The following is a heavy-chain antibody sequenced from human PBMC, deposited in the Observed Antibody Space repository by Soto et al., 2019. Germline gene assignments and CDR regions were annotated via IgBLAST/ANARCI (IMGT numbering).Heavy chain of an antibody. Sequence: EVQLVESGGGLVQPGGSLRLSCAASGFTFSSYWMHWVRQVPGKGLVWVSRIKSDASTIMYADSVKGRFTISRDNAKNTLSLQVNSLRPEDTAVYYCVRGGSANYYGLFDSWGQGTLVTVSS. CDR2: IKSDASTI. J-gene: IGHJ4*02. CDR3: VRGGSANYYGLFDS. D-gene: IGHD1-26*01. CDR1: GFTFSSYW. V-gene: IGHV3-74*03.